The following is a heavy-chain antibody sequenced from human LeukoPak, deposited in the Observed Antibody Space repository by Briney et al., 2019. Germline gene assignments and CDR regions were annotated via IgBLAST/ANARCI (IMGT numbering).Heavy chain of an antibody. CDR1: GYTFTGYY. CDR3: AKAESGYSSSWYGNDAFDI. CDR2: INPNSGGT. Sequence: GASVKVSSKASGYTFTGYYMHWVRQAPGQGLEWMGWINPNSGGTNYAQKFQGRVTMTRDTSISTAYMELSRLRSDDTAVYYCAKAESGYSSSWYGNDAFDIWGQGTMVTVSS. J-gene: IGHJ3*02. V-gene: IGHV1-2*02. D-gene: IGHD6-13*01.